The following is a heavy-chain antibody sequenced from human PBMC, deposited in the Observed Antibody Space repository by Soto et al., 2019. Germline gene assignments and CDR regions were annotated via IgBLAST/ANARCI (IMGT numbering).Heavy chain of an antibody. D-gene: IGHD3-16*01. CDR3: ARTAMISGYYYAMDV. CDR1: GYMFTAYF. CDR2: INPTSGGT. V-gene: IGHV1-2*02. J-gene: IGHJ6*02. Sequence: ASVKVSCKASGYMFTAYFIHWVRQAPGQGLEWMGWINPTSGGTKYAEKFKDRVTLTRDTSITTASMEMTSLRSDDAAIYYCARTAMISGYYYAMDVSGQATTVTVSS.